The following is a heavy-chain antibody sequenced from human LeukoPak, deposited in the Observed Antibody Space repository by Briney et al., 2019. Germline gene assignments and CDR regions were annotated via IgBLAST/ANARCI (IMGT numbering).Heavy chain of an antibody. CDR3: ARAPGLGSGSAFDS. Sequence: GRSLRLSCAASGFSFSSFAMQWVRQGPGKGLEWVAVISYDGSNKYYADSVKGRFTISKDNAKNTLYLRMNSLRPEDTAVYYCARAPGLGSGSAFDSWGQGTLVTVSP. V-gene: IGHV3-30-3*01. D-gene: IGHD3-10*01. CDR2: ISYDGSNK. CDR1: GFSFSSFA. J-gene: IGHJ4*02.